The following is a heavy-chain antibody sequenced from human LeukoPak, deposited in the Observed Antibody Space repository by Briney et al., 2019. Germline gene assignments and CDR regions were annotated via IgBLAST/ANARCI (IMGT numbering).Heavy chain of an antibody. CDR2: ISSSGSTI. CDR3: AELGITMIGGV. V-gene: IGHV3-48*03. D-gene: IGHD3-10*02. Sequence: GGSLRLSCAASGFTFSSYEMNWVRQAPGKGLEWVSYISSSGSTIYYADSVKGRFTISRDNAKNSLYLQMNSLRTEDTAVYYCAELGITMIGGVWGKGTTVTVSS. J-gene: IGHJ6*04. CDR1: GFTFSSYE.